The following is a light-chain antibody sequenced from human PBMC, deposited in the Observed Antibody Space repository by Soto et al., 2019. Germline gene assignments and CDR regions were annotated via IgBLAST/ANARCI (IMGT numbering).Light chain of an antibody. Sequence: QSALTQPRSVXASPGQSVTISCTGTRSDVVGYKYVSWYQQKPGKAPKLIIYGVSRWHSGVPNRFSGSKSGKRAYLTISGLQAEDEGDYYCCSYAGGPEVFATGTKVTVL. CDR3: CSYAGGPEV. J-gene: IGLJ1*01. CDR2: GVS. CDR1: RSDVVGYKY. V-gene: IGLV2-11*01.